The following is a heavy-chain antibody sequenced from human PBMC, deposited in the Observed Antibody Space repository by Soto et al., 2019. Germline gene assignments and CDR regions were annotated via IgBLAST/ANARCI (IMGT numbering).Heavy chain of an antibody. D-gene: IGHD3-10*01. V-gene: IGHV4-30-2*01. CDR3: ARGRASLLWFGELSQVDAFDI. CDR1: GGSISSGGYS. J-gene: IGHJ3*02. Sequence: LSLTCAVSGGSISSGGYSWSWIRQPPGKGLEWIGYIYHSGSTYYNPSLKSRVTISVDRSKNQFSLKLSSVTAADTAVYYCARGRASLLWFGELSQVDAFDIWGQGTMVTVSS. CDR2: IYHSGST.